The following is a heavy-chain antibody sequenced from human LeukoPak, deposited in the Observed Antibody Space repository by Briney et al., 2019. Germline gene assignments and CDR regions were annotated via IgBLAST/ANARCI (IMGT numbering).Heavy chain of an antibody. CDR2: IIPILGIA. Sequence: ASVKVSCKASGGTFSSYAISWVRQAPGQGLEWVGRIIPILGIANYAQKFQGRVTITADKSTSTAYMELSSLRSEDTAVYYCARGGGYSYGYDDYWGQGTLVTVSS. J-gene: IGHJ4*02. CDR1: GGTFSSYA. CDR3: ARGGGYSYGYDDY. D-gene: IGHD5-18*01. V-gene: IGHV1-69*04.